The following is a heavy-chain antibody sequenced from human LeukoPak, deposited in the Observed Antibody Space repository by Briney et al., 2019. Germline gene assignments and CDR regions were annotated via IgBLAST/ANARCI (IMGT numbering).Heavy chain of an antibody. J-gene: IGHJ4*02. CDR2: IYHTGNT. Sequence: SGTLSLTCAVSGGSITSSNWWSWVRQSPGRGLEWIGEIYHTGNTNYNPSLTSRLTISVDKSKNQFSLMLNSVTAADTAVYYCATAGQWLASRPHDSWGQGTLVTVSS. D-gene: IGHD6-19*01. V-gene: IGHV4-4*02. CDR1: GGSITSSNW. CDR3: ATAGQWLASRPHDS.